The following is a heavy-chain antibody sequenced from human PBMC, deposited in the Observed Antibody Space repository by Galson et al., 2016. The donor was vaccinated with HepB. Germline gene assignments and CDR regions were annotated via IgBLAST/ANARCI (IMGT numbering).Heavy chain of an antibody. CDR1: GFNFRAAW. CDR3: VTDLEQSGSYIY. D-gene: IGHD1-26*01. V-gene: IGHV3-15*01. CDR2: IHSKSDGGAT. J-gene: IGHJ4*02. Sequence: SLRLSCAASGFNFRAAWMTWIRQPPGRGLEWVGRIHSKSDGGATEYSPPVKGRFSLSRDGSRKTLYLQMNSLKRDDTGVYYCVTDLEQSGSYIYWGQGTLVTVFS.